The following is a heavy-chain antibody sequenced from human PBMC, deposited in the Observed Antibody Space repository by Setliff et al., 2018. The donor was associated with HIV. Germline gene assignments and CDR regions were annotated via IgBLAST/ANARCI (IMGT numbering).Heavy chain of an antibody. CDR1: GGSISSSSNY. Sequence: SETLSLTCTVSGGSISSSSNYWGWIRQPPGKGLEWIGNIYYSGSTYYNPSLKSRVTISVDMSKNQFSLRLTSVTAADTAMYYCARHDFWSGYHNWFDPWGQGTLVTVS. D-gene: IGHD3-3*01. CDR2: IYYSGST. J-gene: IGHJ5*02. CDR3: ARHDFWSGYHNWFDP. V-gene: IGHV4-39*01.